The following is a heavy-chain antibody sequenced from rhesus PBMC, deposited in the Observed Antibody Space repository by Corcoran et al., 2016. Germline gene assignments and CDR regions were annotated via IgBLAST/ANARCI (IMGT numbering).Heavy chain of an antibody. CDR2: IDGNGGKA. J-gene: IGHJ4*01. CDR1: GGSIISHW. V-gene: IGHV4-80*01. CDR3: ARAPSGSPPL. D-gene: IGHD4-29*01. Sequence: QVQLQETGPGLVQPSETLSLTCAFSGGSIISHWWSWIRQPPGQGLEWIGDIDGNGGKANYSPSLNGRVTMSRAASKNQFSLNLNFATAADTAVYYCARAPSGSPPLWGQGVLVTVSS.